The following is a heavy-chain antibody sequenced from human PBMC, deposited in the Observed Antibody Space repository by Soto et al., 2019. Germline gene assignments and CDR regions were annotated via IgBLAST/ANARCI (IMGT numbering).Heavy chain of an antibody. Sequence: EVQLVESGGGLVKPGGSLRLSCAASGFTFSNAWMSWVRQAPGKGLEWVGRIKSKTDGGTTDYAAPVKGRFTISRDDSKNTLYLQMNSLTTEDTAVYYCTTDPLITFGSTVDYWGQGTLVTVSS. V-gene: IGHV3-15*01. CDR2: IKSKTDGGTT. D-gene: IGHD3-16*01. CDR3: TTDPLITFGSTVDY. J-gene: IGHJ4*02. CDR1: GFTFSNAW.